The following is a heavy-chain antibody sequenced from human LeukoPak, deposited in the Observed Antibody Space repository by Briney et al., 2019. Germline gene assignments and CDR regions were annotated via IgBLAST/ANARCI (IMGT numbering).Heavy chain of an antibody. Sequence: SETLSLTCTVSGGSISSSSYYWGWIRQPPGKGLEWIGSIYYSGSTYYNPSLKSRVTISVDTSKNQFSLKLSSVTAADTAVYYCARDLYYYDSSGYYWGQGTLVTVSS. V-gene: IGHV4-39*07. CDR2: IYYSGST. CDR3: ARDLYYYDSSGYY. CDR1: GGSISSSSYY. D-gene: IGHD3-22*01. J-gene: IGHJ4*02.